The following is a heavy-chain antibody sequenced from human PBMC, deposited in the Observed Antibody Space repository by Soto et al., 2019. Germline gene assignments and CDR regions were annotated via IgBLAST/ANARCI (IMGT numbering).Heavy chain of an antibody. D-gene: IGHD2-2*01. Sequence: LRESLKISCKGSGYSFTSYWISWVRQMPGKGLEWMGRIDPSDSYTNYSPSFQGHVTISADKSISTAYLQCSSLRASDTAMYYCARRPHYCSSTSCYASDYYYYGMDVWGQGTTVTVSS. CDR2: IDPSDSYT. CDR1: GYSFTSYW. CDR3: ARRPHYCSSTSCYASDYYYYGMDV. V-gene: IGHV5-10-1*01. J-gene: IGHJ6*02.